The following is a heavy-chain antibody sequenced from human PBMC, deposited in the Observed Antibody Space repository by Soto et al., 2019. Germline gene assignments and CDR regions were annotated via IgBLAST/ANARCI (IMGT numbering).Heavy chain of an antibody. CDR3: ANAPLGL. Sequence: GGSLRLSCAASGFTFSNYARSWARQAPGKGLEWVSAISGSGGRTYYAASVKGWFTISRDNSKNTLYLQMNSLRAEDPAVYYCANAPLGLWGQGTLVTVSS. D-gene: IGHD3-16*01. CDR1: GFTFSNYA. CDR2: ISGSGGRT. J-gene: IGHJ4*02. V-gene: IGHV3-23*01.